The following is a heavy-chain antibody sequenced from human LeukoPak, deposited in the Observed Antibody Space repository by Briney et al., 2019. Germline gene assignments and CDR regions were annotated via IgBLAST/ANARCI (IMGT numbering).Heavy chain of an antibody. CDR2: ISGSGDTT. CDR1: GFTFNSYA. CDR3: AKFLPPHIVVANYYFDY. V-gene: IGHV3-23*01. Sequence: GGSLRLSCAASGFTFNSYAMSWVRQAPGKGLEWVSAISGSGDTTYFADSVKGRFAISRDNSKNKLYLQMNSLRAEDTAVYYCAKFLPPHIVVANYYFDYWGQGTLVTVSS. D-gene: IGHD2-21*01. J-gene: IGHJ4*02.